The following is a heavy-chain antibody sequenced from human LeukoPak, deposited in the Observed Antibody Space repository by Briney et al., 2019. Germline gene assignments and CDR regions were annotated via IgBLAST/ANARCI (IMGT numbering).Heavy chain of an antibody. Sequence: GGSLRLSCAASGVTFSSYWMHWVRQAPGKGLEWVSYISNSGSTIYYADSVKGRFFISRDNAKNSLYLQMNSLRAEDTAVYYCARAPKFRLVGVPKGPFDPWGQGTLVTVSS. CDR1: GVTFSSYW. CDR3: ARAPKFRLVGVPKGPFDP. CDR2: ISNSGSTI. J-gene: IGHJ5*02. V-gene: IGHV3-48*04. D-gene: IGHD1-26*01.